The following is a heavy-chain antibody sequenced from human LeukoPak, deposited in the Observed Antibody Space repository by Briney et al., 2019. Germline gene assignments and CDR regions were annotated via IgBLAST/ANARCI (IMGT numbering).Heavy chain of an antibody. CDR2: IYYSGST. CDR1: GGSISSYY. J-gene: IGHJ1*01. V-gene: IGHV4-59*08. CDR3: ARLGDEFQH. Sequence: PSETLSLTCTVSGGSISSYYWSWIRQPPGKGLEWIGYIYYSGSTNYNPSLKSRVTISVDTSKNQFSLKLSSVTAADTAVYYCARLGDEFQHWGQGTLVTVSS. D-gene: IGHD2-21*01.